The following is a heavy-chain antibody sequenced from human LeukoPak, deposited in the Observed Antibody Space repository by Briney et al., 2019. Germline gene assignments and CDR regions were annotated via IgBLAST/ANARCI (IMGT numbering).Heavy chain of an antibody. D-gene: IGHD2-2*01. CDR3: ARVGPGCSSTSCYYFDY. J-gene: IGHJ4*02. CDR2: ISAYNGNT. CDR1: GGTFSSCA. V-gene: IGHV1-18*01. Sequence: ASVKVSCKASGGTFSSCAISWVRQAPGQGLEWMGWISAYNGNTNYAQKLQGRVTMTTDTSTSTAYMELRSLRSDDTAVYYCARVGPGCSSTSCYYFDYWGQGTLVTVSS.